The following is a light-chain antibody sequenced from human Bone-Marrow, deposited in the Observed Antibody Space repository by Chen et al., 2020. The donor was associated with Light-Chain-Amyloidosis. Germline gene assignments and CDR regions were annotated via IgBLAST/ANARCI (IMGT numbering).Light chain of an antibody. V-gene: IGLV3-25*03. Sequence: SYELTQPPSVSVSPGQTARITCSGDDLPTKYAYWYQQNPGQAPVLVIHRDTERPSGISERFSGSSSGTTATLTISGVQAEDAADYHCQSADSSGTYEVIFGGGTKLTVL. CDR2: RDT. CDR1: DLPTKY. CDR3: QSADSSGTYEVI. J-gene: IGLJ2*01.